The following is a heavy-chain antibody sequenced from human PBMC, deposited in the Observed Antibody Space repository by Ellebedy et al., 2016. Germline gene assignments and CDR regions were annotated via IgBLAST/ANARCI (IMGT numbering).Heavy chain of an antibody. J-gene: IGHJ3*02. V-gene: IGHV1-58*02. D-gene: IGHD2-21*02. Sequence: SVKVSCXASGYTFTSYYMHWVRQARGQRLEWIGWIVVGSGNTNYAQKFQERVTITRDMSTSTAYMELSSLRSEDTAVYYCAVLVVTAISDAFDIWGQGTMVTVSS. CDR3: AVLVVTAISDAFDI. CDR2: IVVGSGNT. CDR1: GYTFTSYY.